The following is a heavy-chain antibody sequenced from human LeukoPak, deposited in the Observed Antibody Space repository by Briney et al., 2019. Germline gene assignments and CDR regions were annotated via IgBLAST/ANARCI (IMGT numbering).Heavy chain of an antibody. CDR2: INYSGGT. J-gene: IGHJ4*02. CDR3: AREYSSSAPPLY. Sequence: SETLSLTCTVSGGSISSYYWSWIRQPPGKGLEWIGNINYSGGTKYNPSLKSRVTISVDTSKNQFSLKLSSVTAADTALYYCAREYSSSAPPLYWGQGTLVTVSS. D-gene: IGHD6-13*01. CDR1: GGSISSYY. V-gene: IGHV4-59*01.